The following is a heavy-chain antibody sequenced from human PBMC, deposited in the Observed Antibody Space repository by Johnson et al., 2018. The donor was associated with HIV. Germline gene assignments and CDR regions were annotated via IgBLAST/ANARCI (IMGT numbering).Heavy chain of an antibody. Sequence: QVQLVESGGGVVQPGRSLRLSCAASGFTFSSYAIHWVRQAPGKGLEWVAAISYDGSNKYYADSVKGRFTISRDNSKTTLYLQMNSLRAEDTAVYYCAKGLLIAAAHDAFDIWGQGTMVTVSS. CDR3: AKGLLIAAAHDAFDI. CDR2: ISYDGSNK. D-gene: IGHD6-13*01. V-gene: IGHV3-30*04. J-gene: IGHJ3*02. CDR1: GFTFSSYA.